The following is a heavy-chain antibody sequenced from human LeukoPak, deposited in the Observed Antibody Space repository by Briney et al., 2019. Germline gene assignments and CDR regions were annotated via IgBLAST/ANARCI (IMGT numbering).Heavy chain of an antibody. CDR3: ARRTAYMEYFDL. D-gene: IGHD3-16*01. J-gene: IGHJ2*01. V-gene: IGHV5-51*01. CDR1: GYRFTTYW. Sequence: GEPLKISCQGSGYRFTTYWIGWVRPMPGKGLEWMGTIYPGDSDTRYSPSFQGQVTISADKSTSIAYLQWSSLKASDTAIYYCARRTAYMEYFDLWGRGTLVTVSS. CDR2: IYPGDSDT.